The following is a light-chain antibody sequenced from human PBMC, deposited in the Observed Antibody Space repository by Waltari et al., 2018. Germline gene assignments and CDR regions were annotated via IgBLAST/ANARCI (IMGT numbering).Light chain of an antibody. J-gene: IGLJ2*01. Sequence: QSALTQPASVSGSPGQSITISCTGASTDVDTYNLVSWYQHHPGEAPKLIIYGANKRPSGVSYRFSGSRSGNTASLTISGVQAEDEADYYCCSFADISTLVFGRGTKLTVL. CDR3: CSFADISTLV. CDR1: STDVDTYNL. V-gene: IGLV2-23*01. CDR2: GAN.